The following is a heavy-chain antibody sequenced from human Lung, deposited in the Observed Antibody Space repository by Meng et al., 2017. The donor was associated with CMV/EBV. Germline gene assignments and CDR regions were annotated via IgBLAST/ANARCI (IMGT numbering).Heavy chain of an antibody. CDR3: ARSDMIRGVVVLDY. CDR2: ISASNGNT. J-gene: IGHJ4*02. D-gene: IGHD3-10*01. CDR1: GYTFIAYA. V-gene: IGHV1-18*01. Sequence: ASVXVSCKASGYTFIAYAFSWVRQAPGQGHEWMGWISASNGNTNYVQKVQGRVTMTTDTSTSTAYMELRSLRSDDAAVYYCARSDMIRGVVVLDYWGQGTLVTVSS.